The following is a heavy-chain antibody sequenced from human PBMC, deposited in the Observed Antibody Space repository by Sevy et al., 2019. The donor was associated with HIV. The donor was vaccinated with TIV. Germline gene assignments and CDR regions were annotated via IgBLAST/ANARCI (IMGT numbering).Heavy chain of an antibody. Sequence: GGSLRLSCAASGFTFSNYVMNWVRQAPGKGLEWVSVISHGGGNTYYADSLKGRFTISRDDSKDTVYLEMNRLRAEDAAVYYCARRYLPSAPPALDYWGQGTLVTVSS. CDR3: ARRYLPSAPPALDY. CDR1: GFTFSNYV. D-gene: IGHD2-2*01. J-gene: IGHJ4*02. V-gene: IGHV3-23*01. CDR2: ISHGGGNT.